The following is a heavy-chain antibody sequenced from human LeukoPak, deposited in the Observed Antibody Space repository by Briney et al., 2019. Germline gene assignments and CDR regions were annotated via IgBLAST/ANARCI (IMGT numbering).Heavy chain of an antibody. J-gene: IGHJ5*02. CDR3: ARAPKGSGAWFDP. CDR2: ISGSGGST. Sequence: GGSLRLSCAASGFTFSNAWMSWVRQAPGKGLEWVSAISGSGGSTYYADSVKGRFTISRDNSKNTLYLQMNSLRAEDTAVYYCARAPKGSGAWFDPWGQGTLVTVSS. V-gene: IGHV3-23*01. D-gene: IGHD2-15*01. CDR1: GFTFSNAW.